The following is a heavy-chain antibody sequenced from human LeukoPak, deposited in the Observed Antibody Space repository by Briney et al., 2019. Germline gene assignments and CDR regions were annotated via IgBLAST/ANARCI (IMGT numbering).Heavy chain of an antibody. V-gene: IGHV1-46*01. CDR2: INPSGGST. J-gene: IGHJ4*02. CDR3: ARDPVVAVAAVTMDY. CDR1: GYTFTSYY. D-gene: IGHD6-19*01. Sequence: GASVKVSCKASGYTFTSYYMHWLRQAPGQGLEWMGIINPSGGSTSYAQKFQGRVTMTMDMSTSTVYMELSSLRSEDTAVYYCARDPVVAVAAVTMDYWGQGTLVTVSS.